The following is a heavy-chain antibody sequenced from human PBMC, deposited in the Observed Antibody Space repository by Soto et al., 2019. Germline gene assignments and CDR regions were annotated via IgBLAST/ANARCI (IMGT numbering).Heavy chain of an antibody. J-gene: IGHJ6*02. Sequence: GGSLRLSCAASGFTFSSYAMSRVRQAPGKGLEWVSAINGSGGSTYYADSVKGRFTISRDNSKNTLYLQMNSLRAEDTAVYYCARVLQWERLRPYYYYYGMDVWGQGPTVTVS. CDR2: INGSGGST. CDR1: GFTFSSYA. CDR3: ARVLQWERLRPYYYYYGMDV. D-gene: IGHD1-26*01. V-gene: IGHV3-23*01.